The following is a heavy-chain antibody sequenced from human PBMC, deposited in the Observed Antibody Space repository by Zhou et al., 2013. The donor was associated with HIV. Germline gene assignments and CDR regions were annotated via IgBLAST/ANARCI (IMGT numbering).Heavy chain of an antibody. CDR2: IIPIFGTA. D-gene: IGHD1-26*01. CDR1: GGTFSSYA. Sequence: QVQLVQSGAEVKKPGSSVKVSCKASGGTFSSYAISWVRQAPGQGLEWMGGIIPIFGTANYAQKFQGRVTITTDESTSTAYMELSSLRSEDTAVYYCARSRSGGSYESPYYYYMDVWGKGTTVTVSS. V-gene: IGHV1-69*05. J-gene: IGHJ6*03. CDR3: ARSRSGGSYESPYYYYMDV.